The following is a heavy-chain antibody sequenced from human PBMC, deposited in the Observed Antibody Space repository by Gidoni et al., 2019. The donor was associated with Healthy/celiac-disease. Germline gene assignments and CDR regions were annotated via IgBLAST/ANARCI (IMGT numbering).Heavy chain of an antibody. CDR3: ARGSSSSYSYYYYYYGMDV. D-gene: IGHD6-6*01. J-gene: IGHJ6*02. V-gene: IGHV1-18*04. CDR2: ISANDGNT. Sequence: QVQLVQSGAEVKKPGASVKVPSQASGYTFTSYGISWMRQAPGQGLEWMGWISANDGNTNYAQKLQGRVTMTTDTSTSTDYMELRSLRSDDTAVYYCARGSSSSYSYYYYYYGMDVWGQGTTVTVSS. CDR1: GYTFTSYG.